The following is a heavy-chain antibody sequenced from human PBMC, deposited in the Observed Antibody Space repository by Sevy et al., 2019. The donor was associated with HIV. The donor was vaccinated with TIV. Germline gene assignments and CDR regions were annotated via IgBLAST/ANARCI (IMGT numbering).Heavy chain of an antibody. V-gene: IGHV4-39*01. Sequence: SETLSLTCSVSGGSITSKNYFWAWIRQSPGKGLEWIGSIYHSGSTYHSPSLQSRVGISVDTYRLHFSLKLSFVTATYTAVYYCARHSFKHGYRPHYFDYWSQRTLVTVSS. CDR1: GGSITSKNYF. CDR2: IYHSGST. J-gene: IGHJ4*02. CDR3: ARHSFKHGYRPHYFDY. D-gene: IGHD5-18*01.